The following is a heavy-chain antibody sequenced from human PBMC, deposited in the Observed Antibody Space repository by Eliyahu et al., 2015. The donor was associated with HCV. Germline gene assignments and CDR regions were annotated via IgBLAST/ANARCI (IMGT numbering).Heavy chain of an antibody. J-gene: IGHJ4*02. CDR2: ISSSSSYI. D-gene: IGHD3-22*01. CDR3: ARVAYYYDSSGGLNDY. Sequence: EVQLVESGGGLVKPGGSLRLSCAASGFTFSSYSMNWVRQAPGKGLEWVSSISSSSSYIYYADSVKGRFTISRDNAKNSLYLQMNSLRAEDTAVYYCARVAYYYDSSGGLNDYWGQGTLVTVSS. V-gene: IGHV3-21*01. CDR1: GFTFSSYS.